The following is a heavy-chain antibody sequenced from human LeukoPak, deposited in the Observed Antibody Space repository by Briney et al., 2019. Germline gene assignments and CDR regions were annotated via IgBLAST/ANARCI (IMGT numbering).Heavy chain of an antibody. D-gene: IGHD3-9*01. V-gene: IGHV3-23*01. CDR2: TSAGGGTT. CDR1: GFTFNNNA. Sequence: GGFLRLSCAASGFTFNNNAMSWGRQAPGKGLEWVSATSAGGGTTYYADSVKGRFTISRDNSKNTLCLQMNSLRAEDTATYFCANHFDILSKLVAFDIWGQGTMVTVSS. J-gene: IGHJ3*02. CDR3: ANHFDILSKLVAFDI.